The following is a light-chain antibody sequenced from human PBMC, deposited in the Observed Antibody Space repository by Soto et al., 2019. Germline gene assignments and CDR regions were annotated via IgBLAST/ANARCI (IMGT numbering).Light chain of an antibody. J-gene: IGKJ3*01. CDR3: QQRSDWRFI. CDR1: QSVSNF. V-gene: IGKV3-11*01. Sequence: EIVLTQSPATLSLSPGERATLSCRASQSVSNFLAWYQQKPGQGPRLLIYDASHRATGVPARFSGSGSGTDFTLTISSLEPEDFAVYYCQQRSDWRFIFGPGTKVDIK. CDR2: DAS.